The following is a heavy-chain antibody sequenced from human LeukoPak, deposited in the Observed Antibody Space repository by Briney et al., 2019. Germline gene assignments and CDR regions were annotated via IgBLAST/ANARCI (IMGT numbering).Heavy chain of an antibody. CDR2: TYYRSGWYN. Sequence: SQTHSLTCAISGDSVSSNSAAWGWSRQSPSRGLERLGRTYYRSGWYNDYALSVKSRITINPDTSKNQGSLQLNSVTPEDTAVYYCSRELAWGPADYGGQGTLVTVSS. V-gene: IGHV6-1*01. J-gene: IGHJ4*02. CDR3: SRELAWGPADY. D-gene: IGHD7-27*01. CDR1: GDSVSSNSAA.